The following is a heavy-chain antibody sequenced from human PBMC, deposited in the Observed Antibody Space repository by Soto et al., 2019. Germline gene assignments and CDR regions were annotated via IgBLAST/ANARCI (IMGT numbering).Heavy chain of an antibody. D-gene: IGHD6-19*01. V-gene: IGHV1-8*01. CDR2: MNPNSGNT. CDR3: ARERGASSPFDY. CDR1: GYTFTSYD. J-gene: IGHJ4*02. Sequence: QVQLVQSGAEVKKPGASVKVSCKASGYTFTSYDINWVRQATGQGLEWMGWMNPNSGNTGYAQKFQGRVTMTRNTSVRTADMERSSLRSEGTVGYYCARERGASSPFDYGGQGTLVTVSS.